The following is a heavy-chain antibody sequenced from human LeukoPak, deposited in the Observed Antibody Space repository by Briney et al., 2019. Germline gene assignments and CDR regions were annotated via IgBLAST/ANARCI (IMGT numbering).Heavy chain of an antibody. J-gene: IGHJ5*02. CDR1: GFTFSGYY. V-gene: IGHV3-21*01. CDR3: ARAVVPAAMDNNWFDP. CDR2: ISSSSSYI. Sequence: GGSLRLSCAASGFTFSGYYMSWIRQAPGKGLEWVSSISSSSSYIYYADSVKGRFTISRDNAKNSLYLQMNSLRAEDTAVYYCARAVVPAAMDNNWFDPWGQGTLVTVSS. D-gene: IGHD2-2*01.